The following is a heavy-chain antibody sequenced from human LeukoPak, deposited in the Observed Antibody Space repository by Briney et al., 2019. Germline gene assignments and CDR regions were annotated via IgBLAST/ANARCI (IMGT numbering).Heavy chain of an antibody. J-gene: IGHJ5*02. CDR2: INAGNGNT. Sequence: ASVKVSCKAFEYTFTSYTMHWVRQAPGQRPEWMGWINAGNGNTKYSEKFQGRVIITRDTSASTAYMELSSLRSEDTAVYYCARDSGSDWWDHWGQGTLVTVSS. D-gene: IGHD5-12*01. CDR1: EYTFTSYT. V-gene: IGHV1-3*01. CDR3: ARDSGSDWWDH.